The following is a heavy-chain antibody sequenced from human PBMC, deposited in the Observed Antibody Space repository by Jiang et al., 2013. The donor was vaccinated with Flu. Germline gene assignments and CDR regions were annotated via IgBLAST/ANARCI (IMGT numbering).Heavy chain of an antibody. V-gene: IGHV3-48*01. J-gene: IGHJ4*02. CDR3: ARDLPPGRY. Sequence: GRFTISRDNAKNSLYLQMNSLRAEDTAVYYCARDLPPGRYWGQGTLVTVSS.